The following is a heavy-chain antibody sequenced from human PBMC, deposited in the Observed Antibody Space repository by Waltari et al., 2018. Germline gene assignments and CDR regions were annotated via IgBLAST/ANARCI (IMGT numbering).Heavy chain of an antibody. J-gene: IGHJ4*02. CDR3: ARSRGYQGYFDY. CDR2: INHSGST. D-gene: IGHD5-18*01. V-gene: IGHV4-34*01. Sequence: QVQLQQWGAGLLTPSETLSLTCAVYGGSFSGYYWSWIRQPPGKGLEWIGEINHSGSTNYNPSLKSRVTISVDTSKNQFSLKLSSVTAADTAVYYCARSRGYQGYFDYWGQGTLVTVSS. CDR1: GGSFSGYY.